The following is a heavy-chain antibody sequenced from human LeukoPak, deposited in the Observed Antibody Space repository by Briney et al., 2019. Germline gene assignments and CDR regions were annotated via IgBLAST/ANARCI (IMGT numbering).Heavy chain of an antibody. CDR2: ISGRGGST. CDR1: GLTFKSYD. Sequence: GGSVRLLCAVSGLTFKSYDMRWVRGAPGKGREWVSAISGRGGSTYYAESVKGRFTISSDKSKNTLYLQINSLRAEDTDVYYCAKYGLGSMVYAKLPAHFDYWGQGTLVTVSS. J-gene: IGHJ4*02. CDR3: AKYGLGSMVYAKLPAHFDY. D-gene: IGHD2-8*01. V-gene: IGHV3-23*01.